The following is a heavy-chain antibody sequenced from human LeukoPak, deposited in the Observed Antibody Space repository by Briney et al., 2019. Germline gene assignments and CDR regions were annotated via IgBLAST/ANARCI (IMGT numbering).Heavy chain of an antibody. Sequence: ASVKVSCKVSGYTLTELSMHWVRQAPGKGLEWMGGFDPEDGETIYAQKFQGRVTMTTDTSTSTAYMELRSLRSDDTAVYYCARDNLHGPPAKEYFQHWGQGTLVTVSS. J-gene: IGHJ1*01. CDR2: FDPEDGET. D-gene: IGHD2-2*01. V-gene: IGHV1-24*01. CDR1: GYTLTELS. CDR3: ARDNLHGPPAKEYFQH.